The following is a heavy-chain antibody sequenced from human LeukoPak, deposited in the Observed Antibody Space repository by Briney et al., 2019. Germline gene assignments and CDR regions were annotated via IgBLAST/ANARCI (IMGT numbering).Heavy chain of an antibody. Sequence: GGSLRLSCAASGFTFSSYAMSWVRQAPGKGLEWVSSISSSSSYIYYADPVKGRFTISRDNAKNSLYLQMNSLRAEDTAVYYCARELPGYDSSGSVDYWGQGTLVTVSS. CDR2: ISSSSSYI. CDR3: ARELPGYDSSGSVDY. V-gene: IGHV3-21*01. D-gene: IGHD3-22*01. CDR1: GFTFSSYA. J-gene: IGHJ4*02.